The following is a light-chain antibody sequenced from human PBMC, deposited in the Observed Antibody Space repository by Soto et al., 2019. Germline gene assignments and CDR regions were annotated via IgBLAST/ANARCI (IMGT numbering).Light chain of an antibody. J-gene: IGKJ1*01. V-gene: IGKV1-6*01. CDR2: ATS. Sequence: AIQMTQSPSSLSASVGDRVIITCRASQGIGTALGWYQQKPGKAPNLLIYATSNLQSGVPQRFSGSGSGTDFTLTISSLQPEDFATYYCLQDYSYPRTFGQGTKVEV. CDR1: QGIGTA. CDR3: LQDYSYPRT.